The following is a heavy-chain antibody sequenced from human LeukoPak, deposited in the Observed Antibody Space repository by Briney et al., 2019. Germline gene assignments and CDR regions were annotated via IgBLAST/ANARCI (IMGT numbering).Heavy chain of an antibody. CDR2: INPNSGGT. CDR1: GYTLTELS. D-gene: IGHD6-13*01. CDR3: ASSSWDYYFDY. J-gene: IGHJ4*02. Sequence: VASVKVSCKVSGYTLTELSMHWVRQAPGQGLEWMGWINPNSGGTNYAQKFQGRVTMTRDTSISTAYMELSRLRSDDTAVYYCASSSWDYYFDYWGQGTLVTVSS. V-gene: IGHV1-2*02.